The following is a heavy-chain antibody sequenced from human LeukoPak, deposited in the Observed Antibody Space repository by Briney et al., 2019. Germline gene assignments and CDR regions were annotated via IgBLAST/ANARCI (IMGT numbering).Heavy chain of an antibody. CDR1: GDTFTSYA. D-gene: IGHD6-13*01. CDR3: AEDSSSWYAWSWFDH. CDR2: IIPILGIA. J-gene: IGHJ5*02. Sequence: ASVKVSCKASGDTFTSYAISWVRQAPGQGLEWMGRIIPILGIANYAQKFQGRVTITADKSTSTAYMELSSLRSEDTAVYYCAEDSSSWYAWSWFDHWGQGTLVTVSS. V-gene: IGHV1-69*04.